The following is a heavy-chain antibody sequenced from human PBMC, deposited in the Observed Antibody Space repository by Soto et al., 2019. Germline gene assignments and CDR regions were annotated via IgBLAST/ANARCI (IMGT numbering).Heavy chain of an antibody. Sequence: SGPTLVNPTQTLTLTCTFSGFSLSTSVIFVSLILQPPGNSLEWLALIDWDDDKYYSTSLNTMLTISKYTSKNQVVLTMTNMDXVXTATYYCARRTKVVAFDIWGQGTMVTVSS. CDR2: IDWDDDK. D-gene: IGHD1-7*01. CDR3: ARRTKVVAFDI. J-gene: IGHJ3*02. CDR1: GFSLSTSVIF. V-gene: IGHV2-70*01.